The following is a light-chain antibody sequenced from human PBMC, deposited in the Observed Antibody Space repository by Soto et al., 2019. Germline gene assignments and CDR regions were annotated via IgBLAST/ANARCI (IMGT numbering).Light chain of an antibody. CDR1: QSVSSY. CDR2: DAS. V-gene: IGKV3-11*01. CDR3: QQYNNWPPIT. Sequence: DIVLTQSPATLSLSPGERATLSCRASQSVSSYLAWYQQKPGQAPRLLIYDASNRATGIPARFSGSGSGTDFTLTISSLEPEDFAVYYCQQYNNWPPITFGQGTLLEIK. J-gene: IGKJ5*01.